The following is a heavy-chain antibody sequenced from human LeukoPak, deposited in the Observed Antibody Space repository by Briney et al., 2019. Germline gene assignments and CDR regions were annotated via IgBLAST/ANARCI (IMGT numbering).Heavy chain of an antibody. D-gene: IGHD2-15*01. V-gene: IGHV4-59*08. Sequence: SETLSLTCTVSGGSISDNYWSWIRQPPGKGLEWIEYAYYSVHTNYNSSLKSRVTISLNTSKSQFSLRLSSVTAADTAVYFCARHPFATPFDYWGPGTLVTVSS. CDR1: GGSISDNY. CDR3: ARHPFATPFDY. J-gene: IGHJ4*02. CDR2: AYYSVHT.